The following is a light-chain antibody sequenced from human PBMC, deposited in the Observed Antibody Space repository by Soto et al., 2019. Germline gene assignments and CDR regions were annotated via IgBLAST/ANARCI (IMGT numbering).Light chain of an antibody. CDR1: SSDVGGYDH. Sequence: QSLLTRPPSASGSPGQSVTIPCTGTSSDVGGYDHVSWYQQHPGKAPKLMIYEVTKRPAGVPDRFSGSKSGNTASLTVSGLQAEDEADYYCSSDAGNYNYVFGTGTKVTVL. J-gene: IGLJ1*01. CDR2: EVT. V-gene: IGLV2-8*01. CDR3: SSDAGNYNYV.